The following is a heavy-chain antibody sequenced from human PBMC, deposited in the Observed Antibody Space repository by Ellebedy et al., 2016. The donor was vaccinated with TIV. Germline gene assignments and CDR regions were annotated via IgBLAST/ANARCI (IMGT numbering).Heavy chain of an antibody. V-gene: IGHV6-1*01. D-gene: IGHD3-10*01. Sequence: SETLSLTCAISGDSVSSNSAAWNWIRQSPSRGLEWLGRTYYRSKWYNDYAVSVKSRITINPDTSKNQFSLQLNSVTPEDTAVYYCAREFSPDLSLWFGNPFDYWGQGTLVTVSS. CDR1: GDSVSSNSAA. CDR3: AREFSPDLSLWFGNPFDY. CDR2: TYYRSKWYN. J-gene: IGHJ4*02.